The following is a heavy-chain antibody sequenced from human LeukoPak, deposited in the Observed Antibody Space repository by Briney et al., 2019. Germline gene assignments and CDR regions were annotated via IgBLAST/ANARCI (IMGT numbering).Heavy chain of an antibody. Sequence: SSETLSLTCTVSGDSINSFYWSWIRQPPGKGLEWIGYIYYGGSTNYNPSLRSRVTISVDTSKNQFSLKLSSVTAADTAVYYCARSENSGWGYFDYWGQGTLVTVSS. CDR3: ARSENSGWGYFDY. J-gene: IGHJ4*02. CDR1: GDSINSFY. V-gene: IGHV4-59*01. D-gene: IGHD5-12*01. CDR2: IYYGGST.